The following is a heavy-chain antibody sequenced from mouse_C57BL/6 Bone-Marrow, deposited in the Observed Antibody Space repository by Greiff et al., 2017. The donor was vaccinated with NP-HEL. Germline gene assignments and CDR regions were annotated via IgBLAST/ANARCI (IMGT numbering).Heavy chain of an antibody. Sequence: EVQLQQSGPVLVKPGASVKMSCKASGYTFTDYYMNWVKQSHGKSLEWIGVINPYNGGTSYNQKFKGKATLTVDKSSSTAYMELNSLTSEYSAVYYCARWVCGSSFYWYFDVWGTGTTVTVSS. V-gene: IGHV1-19*01. CDR1: GYTFTDYY. J-gene: IGHJ1*03. D-gene: IGHD1-1*01. CDR2: INPYNGGT. CDR3: ARWVCGSSFYWYFDV.